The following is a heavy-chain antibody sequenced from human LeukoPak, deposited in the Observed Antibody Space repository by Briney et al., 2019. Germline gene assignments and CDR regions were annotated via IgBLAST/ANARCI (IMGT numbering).Heavy chain of an antibody. J-gene: IGHJ4*02. V-gene: IGHV3-74*01. CDR2: INSDGSST. Sequence: GGSLRLSCAASGFTFSSYWMHWVRQAPGKGLVWVSRINSDGSSTDYADSVKGRFTISRDNAKNTLYLQMNSQRVEDTAVYYCAGQIWLGELFAHYWGQGTLVTVSS. D-gene: IGHD3-10*01. CDR1: GFTFSSYW. CDR3: AGQIWLGELFAHY.